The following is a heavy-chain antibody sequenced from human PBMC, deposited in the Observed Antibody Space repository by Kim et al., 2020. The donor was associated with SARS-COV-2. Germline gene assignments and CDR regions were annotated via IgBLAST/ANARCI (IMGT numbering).Heavy chain of an antibody. CDR1: GFTFSSYS. V-gene: IGHV3-48*02. Sequence: GGSLRLSCAASGFTFSSYSMNWVRQAPGKGLEWVSYISSSSSTIYYADSVKGRFTISRDNAKNSLYLQMNSLRDEDTAVYYCVRLGTYYDILTGRLGWYFDLWGRGTLVTVSS. CDR2: ISSSSSTI. CDR3: VRLGTYYDILTGRLGWYFDL. D-gene: IGHD3-9*01. J-gene: IGHJ2*01.